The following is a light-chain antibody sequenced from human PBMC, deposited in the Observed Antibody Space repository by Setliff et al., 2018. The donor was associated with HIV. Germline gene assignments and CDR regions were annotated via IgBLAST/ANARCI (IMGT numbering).Light chain of an antibody. CDR2: GND. CDR3: ASWDANLDGPS. V-gene: IGLV1-44*01. CDR1: SSNIGRNT. J-gene: IGLJ2*01. Sequence: QSVLTQPPSASGTPGQRVTISCPGSSSNIGRNTVNWYQQFPRMAPKLLIYGNDRRPSGVPDRFSGSKSGISASLAISGLQSEDEADYYCASWDANLDGPSFGGGTKVTVL.